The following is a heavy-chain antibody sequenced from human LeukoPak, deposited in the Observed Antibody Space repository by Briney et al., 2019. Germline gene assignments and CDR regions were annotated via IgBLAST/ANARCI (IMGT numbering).Heavy chain of an antibody. CDR2: ISYDGSNK. V-gene: IGHV3-30*03. CDR1: GFTFSSYA. J-gene: IGHJ4*02. CDR3: VAEVPMVRGAYNDH. D-gene: IGHD3-10*01. Sequence: PGGSLRLSCAASGFTFSSYAMSWVRQAPGKGLEWVAVISYDGSNKYYADSLKGRFTVSRDNSKNVLYLQMSSLRAEDTALYYCVAEVPMVRGAYNDHWGQGTRVTVSS.